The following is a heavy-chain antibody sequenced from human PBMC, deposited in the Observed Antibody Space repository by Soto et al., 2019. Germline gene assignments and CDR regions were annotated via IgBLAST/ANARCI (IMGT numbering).Heavy chain of an antibody. Sequence: GGSLRLSCAASGFTFSSYSMNWVRQAPGKGLEWVSYISSSSSTIYYADSVKGRFTISRDNAKNSLYLQMNSLRAEDTAVYYCAREYCSSTSCTKGGNYFDYWGQGTPVTVSS. CDR2: ISSSSSTI. J-gene: IGHJ4*02. D-gene: IGHD2-2*01. V-gene: IGHV3-48*01. CDR1: GFTFSSYS. CDR3: AREYCSSTSCTKGGNYFDY.